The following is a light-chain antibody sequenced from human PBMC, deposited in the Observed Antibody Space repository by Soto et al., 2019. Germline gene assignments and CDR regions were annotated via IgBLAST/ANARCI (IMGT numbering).Light chain of an antibody. CDR1: QSVSSSY. CDR3: QQYGRSPFT. CDR2: GAS. Sequence: EIVLTQSPGTLSLSPGERATLSCRASQSVSSSYLAWYQQKPGQAPRLLIYGASSRATGIPGRFSGSESGTDFTLTISRLEPEDFAVYYCQQYGRSPFTFGPGTKVDIK. V-gene: IGKV3-20*01. J-gene: IGKJ3*01.